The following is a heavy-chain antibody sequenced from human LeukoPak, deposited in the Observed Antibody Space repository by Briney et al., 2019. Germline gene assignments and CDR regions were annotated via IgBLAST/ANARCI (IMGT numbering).Heavy chain of an antibody. J-gene: IGHJ4*02. CDR1: GGSISSSSYY. V-gene: IGHV4-61*02. CDR3: AGEERWLQLNFDY. D-gene: IGHD5-24*01. Sequence: PSETLSLTCTVSGGSISSSSYYWSWIRQPAGKGLEWIGRIYTSGSTNYNPSLKSRVTISVDTSKNQFSLKLSSVTAADTAVYYCAGEERWLQLNFDYWGQGTLVTVSS. CDR2: IYTSGST.